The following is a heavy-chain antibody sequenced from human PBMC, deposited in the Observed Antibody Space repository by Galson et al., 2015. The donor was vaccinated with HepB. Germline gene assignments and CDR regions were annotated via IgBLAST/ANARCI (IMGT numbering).Heavy chain of an antibody. D-gene: IGHD5-24*01. CDR1: GFAFSNYN. J-gene: IGHJ6*02. CDR2: IARNSSYR. CDR3: ARDRPSGWLQFYYYGMDV. V-gene: IGHV3-21*01. Sequence: SLRLSCAASGFAFSNYNMNWVHQAPGKGLEWVSSIARNSSYRYYADSVKGRFTISRDNAKNSLYLQMNSLRAEDTAVYFCARDRPSGWLQFYYYGMDVWGQGTTVTVSS.